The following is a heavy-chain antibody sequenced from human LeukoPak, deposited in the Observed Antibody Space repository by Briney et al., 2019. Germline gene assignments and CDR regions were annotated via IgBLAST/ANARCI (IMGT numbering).Heavy chain of an antibody. CDR2: VSGGESRT. D-gene: IGHD6-13*01. J-gene: IGHJ2*01. V-gene: IGHV3-23*01. CDR1: GFTFSTFA. CDR3: ARDAPLIAAAAYRYFDL. Sequence: GGSLRLSCAASGFTFSTFAMGWVRQAPGKGLEWVSGVSGGESRTYYADSVKGRFTLSRDNSKNTLFLQMTSLRAEDTAVYYCARDAPLIAAAAYRYFDLWGRGTLVTVSS.